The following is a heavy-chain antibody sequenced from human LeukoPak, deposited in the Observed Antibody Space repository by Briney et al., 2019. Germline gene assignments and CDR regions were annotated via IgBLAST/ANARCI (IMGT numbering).Heavy chain of an antibody. J-gene: IGHJ4*02. CDR1: GYTFSSYW. V-gene: IGHV5-51*01. Sequence: PGEPLRISCKGSGYTFSSYWIGWVRQMPGKGLEWMGIIYPGDSDTRYSPSLQGQVTISVDTSIGTAYLRWSSLKASDTAIYYCARQNDFRLDYWGQGTLVTVSS. CDR2: IYPGDSDT. CDR3: ARQNDFRLDY. D-gene: IGHD3-3*01.